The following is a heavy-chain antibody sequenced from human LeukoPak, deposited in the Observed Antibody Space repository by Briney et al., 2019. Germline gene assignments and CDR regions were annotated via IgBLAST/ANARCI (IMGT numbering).Heavy chain of an antibody. J-gene: IGHJ4*02. CDR1: GGSISSSSYY. CDR3: VTFDERNIVGATYYFDY. Sequence: SETLSLTCTVSGGSISSSSYYWGWIRQPPGKGLEWIGGIYYSGSTYYNPSLKSRVTISVDTSKHQFCLKLSSVTAADTAVYYCVTFDERNIVGATYYFDYWGQGTLVTVSS. D-gene: IGHD1-26*01. V-gene: IGHV4-39*07. CDR2: IYYSGST.